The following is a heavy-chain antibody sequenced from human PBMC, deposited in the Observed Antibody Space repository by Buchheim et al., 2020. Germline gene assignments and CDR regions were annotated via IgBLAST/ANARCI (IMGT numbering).Heavy chain of an antibody. CDR3: ARDRVAGGRPYGMDV. CDR1: GFMLSNYW. V-gene: IGHV3-7*01. D-gene: IGHD6-6*01. CDR2: IKEDGSEK. J-gene: IGHJ6*02. Sequence: EVQVVESGGGLVQPGGSLRLSCAASGFMLSNYWMSWVRQAPGKGLEWVANIKEDGSEKNYVDSVKGRFTISRDNAKNSLYLQMNSLRAEDTAVYYCARDRVAGGRPYGMDVWGQGTT.